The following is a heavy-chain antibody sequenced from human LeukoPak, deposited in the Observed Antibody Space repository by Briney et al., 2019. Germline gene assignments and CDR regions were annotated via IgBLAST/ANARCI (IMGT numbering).Heavy chain of an antibody. CDR3: TTLTTQTP. V-gene: IGHV3-73*01. J-gene: IGHJ5*02. CDR1: GFIFSGSA. Sequence: GGSLRLSCEASGFIFSGSAMHWVRQASGKGLEWVGFIRSKSNNYATSYGAPVRGRFTVSRDDSRNTAYLQMNSLKIEDTAVYYCTTLTTQTPWGHGTLVTVSS. CDR2: IRSKSNNYAT. D-gene: IGHD4/OR15-4a*01.